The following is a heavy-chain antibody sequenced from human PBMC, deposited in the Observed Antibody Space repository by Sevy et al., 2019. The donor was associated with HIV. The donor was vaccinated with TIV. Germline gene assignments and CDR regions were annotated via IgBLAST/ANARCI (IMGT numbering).Heavy chain of an antibody. Sequence: GGSPRLSCAASGFTFSDHYMEWVRQAPGKGLEWVGRIRNKADSYTTEYAASVKGRFTISRDDSKNSLYLLMNSLKTEDTAVYYCATYAGIAAAGRVFDYWGQGTLVTVSS. J-gene: IGHJ4*02. CDR3: ATYAGIAAAGRVFDY. CDR1: GFTFSDHY. D-gene: IGHD6-13*01. V-gene: IGHV3-72*01. CDR2: IRNKADSYTT.